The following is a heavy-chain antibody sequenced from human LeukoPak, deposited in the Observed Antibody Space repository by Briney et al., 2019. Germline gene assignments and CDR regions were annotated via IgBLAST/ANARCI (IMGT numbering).Heavy chain of an antibody. V-gene: IGHV1-46*01. CDR1: GYTFTSYY. J-gene: IGHJ4*02. D-gene: IGHD3-9*01. Sequence: GASVKVSCKASGYTFTSYYMHWVRQAPGQGLEWTGVINPSGGSTSYAQKFQGRGTMTRDTSTSTAYMELSSLKSEDTGVYYCARDPSAAYYDILTGYDVGFFDYWGQGTLVTVSS. CDR2: INPSGGST. CDR3: ARDPSAAYYDILTGYDVGFFDY.